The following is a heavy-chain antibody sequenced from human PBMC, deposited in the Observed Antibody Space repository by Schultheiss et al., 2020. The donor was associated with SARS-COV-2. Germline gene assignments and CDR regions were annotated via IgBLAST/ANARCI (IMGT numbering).Heavy chain of an antibody. CDR1: GFTFSSYA. CDR2: ISWNSGSI. V-gene: IGHV3-23*01. Sequence: GGSLRLSCAASGFTFSSYAMSWVRQAPGKGLEWVSGISWNSGSIGYADSVKGRFTISRDNSKNTLYLQMNSLRAEDTAVYYCARDQDYGWFDPWGQGTLVTVSS. CDR3: ARDQDYGWFDP. J-gene: IGHJ5*02. D-gene: IGHD4-17*01.